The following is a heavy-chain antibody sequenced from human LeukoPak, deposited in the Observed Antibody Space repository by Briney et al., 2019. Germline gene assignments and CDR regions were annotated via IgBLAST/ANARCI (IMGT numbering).Heavy chain of an antibody. Sequence: GESLKISCQGSGYRFTSYWIGWVRPMPGKGLEWMGIIYPGDSDTRYSPSFQGQVTISADKSISTAYLQWSSLKASDTAMYYCARSPYQLPTHFDYWGQGTLVTVSS. D-gene: IGHD2-2*01. CDR3: ARSPYQLPTHFDY. CDR1: GYRFTSYW. CDR2: IYPGDSDT. V-gene: IGHV5-51*01. J-gene: IGHJ4*02.